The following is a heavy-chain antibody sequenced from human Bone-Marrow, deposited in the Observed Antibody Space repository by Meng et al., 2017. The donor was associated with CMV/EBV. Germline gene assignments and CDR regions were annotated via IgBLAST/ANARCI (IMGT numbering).Heavy chain of an antibody. J-gene: IGHJ6*02. CDR2: IIPIFGTA. Sequence: SVKVSCKASGGTFSSYAISWVRQAPGQGLEWMGGIIPIFGTANYAQKFQGRVTITADKSTSTAYMELSSLRSEDTAVYYCARPDYGGKWPVVSAEVDYYGMDVWGQGTTVTVSS. CDR3: ARPDYGGKWPVVSAEVDYYGMDV. V-gene: IGHV1-69*06. CDR1: GGTFSSYA. D-gene: IGHD4-23*01.